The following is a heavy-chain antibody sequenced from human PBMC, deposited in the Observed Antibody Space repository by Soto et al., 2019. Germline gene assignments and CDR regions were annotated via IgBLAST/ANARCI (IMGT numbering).Heavy chain of an antibody. CDR2: ISYDGSNK. V-gene: IGHV3-30-3*01. J-gene: IGHJ6*02. CDR1: GFTFSSYA. Sequence: QGQLVESGGGVVQPGRSLRLSCAASGFTFSSYAMHWVRQAPGKGLEWVAVISYDGSNKYYADSVKGRFTISRDNSKNTLYLQMNSLRAEDTAVYYCARGGSYGMDVWGQGTTVTVSS. CDR3: ARGGSYGMDV. D-gene: IGHD6-25*01.